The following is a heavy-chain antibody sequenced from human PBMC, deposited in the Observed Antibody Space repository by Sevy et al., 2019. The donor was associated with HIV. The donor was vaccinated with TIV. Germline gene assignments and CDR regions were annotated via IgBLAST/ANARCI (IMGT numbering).Heavy chain of an antibody. J-gene: IGHJ4*02. CDR3: AREGGYSINWSPFY. CDR1: GFTFSAHA. Sequence: GGSLRLSCAASGFTFSAHAMHWVRQGPGKGMEWMVLLSYDGSTKYYADSVKGRFTISRDNSKNTLYLQMDSLRTEDTAVYYCAREGGYSINWSPFYWGQGTLVTVSS. V-gene: IGHV3-30-3*01. CDR2: LSYDGSTK. D-gene: IGHD1-20*01.